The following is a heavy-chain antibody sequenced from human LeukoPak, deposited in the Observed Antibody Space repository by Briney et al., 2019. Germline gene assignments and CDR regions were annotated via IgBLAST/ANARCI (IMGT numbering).Heavy chain of an antibody. J-gene: IGHJ4*02. CDR3: ASLGITTVRGVIIEGGLFDY. CDR1: GYSISSGYY. D-gene: IGHD3-10*01. V-gene: IGHV4-38-2*01. CDR2: IYHSGST. Sequence: SETLSLTCAVSGYSISSGYYWGWIRQPPGKGLEWIGSIYHSGSTYYNPSLKSRVTISVDTSKNQFSLKLSSVTAADTAVYYCASLGITTVRGVIIEGGLFDYWGQGTLVTVSS.